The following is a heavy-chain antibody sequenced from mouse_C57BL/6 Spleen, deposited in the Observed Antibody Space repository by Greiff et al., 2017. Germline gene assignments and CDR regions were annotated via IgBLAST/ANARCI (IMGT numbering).Heavy chain of an antibody. CDR3: ARKRRRGGEIYYDYDVDY. J-gene: IGHJ2*01. D-gene: IGHD2-4*01. CDR2: IYPGSGST. V-gene: IGHV1-55*01. CDR1: GYTFTSYW. Sequence: VQLQQPGAELVKPGASVKMSCKASGYTFTSYWITWVKQRPGQGLEWIGDIYPGSGSTNYNEPLKSKATLTVATSSSTAYMQHRSRTTEDSAVYYCARKRRRGGEIYYDYDVDYWGQGTTLTVSS.